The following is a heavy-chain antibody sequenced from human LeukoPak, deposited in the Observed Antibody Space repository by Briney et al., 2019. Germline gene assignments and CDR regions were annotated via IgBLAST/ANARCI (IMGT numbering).Heavy chain of an antibody. J-gene: IGHJ4*02. D-gene: IGHD4-23*01. CDR3: ASSPRMGYGGIYFDY. CDR2: IIPIFGTA. CDR1: GGTFSSYA. Sequence: ASVKVSCKASGGTFSSYAIGCVRQAPGQGLEWMGGIIPIFGTANYAQKFQGRVTITADESTSTAYMELSSLRSEDTAVCYCASSPRMGYGGIYFDYWGQGTLVTVSS. V-gene: IGHV1-69*01.